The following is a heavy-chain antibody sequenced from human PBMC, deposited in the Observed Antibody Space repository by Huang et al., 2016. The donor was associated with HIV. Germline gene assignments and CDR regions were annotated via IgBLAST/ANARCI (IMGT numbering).Heavy chain of an antibody. CDR3: ARDNTGDSLDF. D-gene: IGHD3-22*01. J-gene: IGHJ3*01. CDR1: GYTFTYFA. CDR2: INNNTGNP. Sequence: QVQLVQSGSELKKPGASVKVSCKASGYTFTYFAMNWVRQAPGPGLEWMGWINNNTGNPTYAQGFTGRFVFSLDTSVNTAYLQIRGLKAEDTAVYYCARDNTGDSLDFWGQGTMVTVSS. V-gene: IGHV7-4-1*02.